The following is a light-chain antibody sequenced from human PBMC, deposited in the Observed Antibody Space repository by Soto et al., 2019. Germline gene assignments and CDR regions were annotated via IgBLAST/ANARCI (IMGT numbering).Light chain of an antibody. V-gene: IGKV1-39*01. CDR1: QSIDTY. Sequence: DIQMTQSPSSLSSSLGDRATITCRASQSIDTYLNWYQQRPGKAPNLLIYAASSLQSGVPSRFSSSRSRTDFTLTSRSLQPEDFAAYDCQQGNSSPITVGQGTRLEIK. CDR2: AAS. CDR3: QQGNSSPIT. J-gene: IGKJ5*01.